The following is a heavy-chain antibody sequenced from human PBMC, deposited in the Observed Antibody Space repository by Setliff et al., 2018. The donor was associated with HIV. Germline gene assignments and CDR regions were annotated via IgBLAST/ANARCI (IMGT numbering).Heavy chain of an antibody. CDR2: IFYTGST. CDR1: GGSISSSSYY. V-gene: IGHV4-39*07. D-gene: IGHD5-18*01. CDR3: ARRGYSYVERVYYYYMDV. Sequence: SETLSLTCTVSGGSISSSSYYWGWIRQPPGKGLEWIGSIFYTGSTYYNPSLKSRVTISVDPSKNQISLKLSSVTAADTAMYYCARRGYSYVERVYYYYMDVCGKGTTVTVSS. J-gene: IGHJ6*03.